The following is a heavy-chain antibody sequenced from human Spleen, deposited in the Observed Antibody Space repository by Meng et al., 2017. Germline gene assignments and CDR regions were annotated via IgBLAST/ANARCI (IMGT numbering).Heavy chain of an antibody. J-gene: IGHJ4*02. Sequence: ESLKIPCTVSGYSISSGSYWGWIRQPPGKGLEWIGSIYHSGSTYYNPSLKSRVTISVDTSKNQFSLKLSSVTAADTAIYYCARGGITVADPFDYWGQGTLVTVSS. V-gene: IGHV4-38-2*02. D-gene: IGHD6-19*01. CDR3: ARGGITVADPFDY. CDR2: IYHSGST. CDR1: GYSISSGSY.